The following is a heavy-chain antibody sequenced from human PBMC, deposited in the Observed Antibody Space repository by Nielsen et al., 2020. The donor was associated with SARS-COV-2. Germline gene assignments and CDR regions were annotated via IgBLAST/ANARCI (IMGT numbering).Heavy chain of an antibody. CDR3: ARSLGVGATTCDY. CDR1: GFTFSSYS. Sequence: GESLKISCAASGFTFSSYSMNWVRQAPGKGLEWVSSISSSSSYIYYADSVKGRFTISRDNAKNSLYLQMNSLRAEDTAVYYCARSLGVGATTCDYWGQGTLVTVSS. V-gene: IGHV3-21*01. J-gene: IGHJ4*02. CDR2: ISSSSSYI. D-gene: IGHD1-26*01.